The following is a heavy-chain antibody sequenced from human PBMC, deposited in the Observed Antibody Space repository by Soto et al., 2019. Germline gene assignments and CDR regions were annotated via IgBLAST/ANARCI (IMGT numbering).Heavy chain of an antibody. Sequence: QVQLQESGPGLVKPSQTLSLTCTVSGGSISSGGYYWSWIRQHPGKGLEWIGYIYYSGSTYYNPSLKSRVTISVDTSKNQFSLKLSSVTAADTAVYYCARGHYDILTGYYNVIRGAFDIWGQGTMVTVSS. J-gene: IGHJ3*02. CDR3: ARGHYDILTGYYNVIRGAFDI. D-gene: IGHD3-9*01. CDR2: IYYSGST. CDR1: GGSISSGGYY. V-gene: IGHV4-31*03.